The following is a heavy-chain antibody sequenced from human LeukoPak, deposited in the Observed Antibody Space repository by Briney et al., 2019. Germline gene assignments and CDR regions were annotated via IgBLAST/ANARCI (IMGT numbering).Heavy chain of an antibody. CDR2: ISGSGGST. D-gene: IGHD3-3*01. J-gene: IGHJ4*02. Sequence: GGSLRLSCAASGFTFSRHAMSLVREAPGTLLEPVSAISGSGGSTYYADSVKGRFTISRDNSKNTLYLQMNSLRAEDTAVYYCAKEGLYYDFWTPKPFFDYWGQGTLVTVSS. CDR1: GFTFSRHA. CDR3: AKEGLYYDFWTPKPFFDY. V-gene: IGHV3-23*01.